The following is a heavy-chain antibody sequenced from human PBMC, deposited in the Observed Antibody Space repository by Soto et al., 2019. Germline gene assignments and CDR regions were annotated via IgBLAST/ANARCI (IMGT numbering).Heavy chain of an antibody. Sequence: VQLLESGGGLVQPGGSLRLSCAASGFTFSSYAMSWVRQAPGKGLEWVSAISGSGGSTYYADSVKGRFTISRDNSKNTLYLQMNSLRAEDTAVYYCAKAFTIFGVEDNWFDPWGQGTLVTVSS. V-gene: IGHV3-23*01. CDR3: AKAFTIFGVEDNWFDP. CDR2: ISGSGGST. D-gene: IGHD3-3*01. J-gene: IGHJ5*02. CDR1: GFTFSSYA.